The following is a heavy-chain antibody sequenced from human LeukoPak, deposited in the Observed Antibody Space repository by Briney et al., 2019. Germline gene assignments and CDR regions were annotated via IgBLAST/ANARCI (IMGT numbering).Heavy chain of an antibody. CDR3: ARIRGGDNYHFDY. V-gene: IGHV1-2*02. D-gene: IGHD3-10*01. Sequence: ASVKVSCKASGYTFTEYYLHWVRQPTGQGLEWMGWINPNSGATNYAQKFQGRVTMTKHTSISTGYMELSRLRSDDTAVYYCARIRGGDNYHFDYWGQGTLVTVSS. CDR1: GYTFTEYY. J-gene: IGHJ4*02. CDR2: INPNSGAT.